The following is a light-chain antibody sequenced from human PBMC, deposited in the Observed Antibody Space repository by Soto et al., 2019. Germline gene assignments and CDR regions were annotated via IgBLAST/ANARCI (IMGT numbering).Light chain of an antibody. CDR3: QQYGSSPV. J-gene: IGKJ1*01. CDR2: GAS. CDR1: QSVRSNF. Sequence: EIVLTQSPGTLSLSPGERATLSCRASQSVRSNFLAWYRQKPGQAPRLLIHGASNRATGIPDRFSGGGSGTDFTLIISRLEPEDFAVYYCQQYGSSPVFGQGTKVEIK. V-gene: IGKV3-20*01.